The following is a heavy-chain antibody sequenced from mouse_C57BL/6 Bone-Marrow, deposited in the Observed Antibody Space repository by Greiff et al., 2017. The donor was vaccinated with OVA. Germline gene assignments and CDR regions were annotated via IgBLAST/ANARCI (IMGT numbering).Heavy chain of an antibody. CDR3: ARVLYYGHAMDY. CDR1: GFTFSSYA. J-gene: IGHJ4*01. Sequence: EVHLVESGGGLVKPGGSLKLSCAASGFTFSSYAMSWVRQTPETRLEWVATISDGGRYTYYPDNVKGRFTISRDNAKNNLYLQMSHLKSEDTAMYYCARVLYYGHAMDYWGQGTSVTVSS. D-gene: IGHD2-1*01. V-gene: IGHV5-4*01. CDR2: ISDGGRYT.